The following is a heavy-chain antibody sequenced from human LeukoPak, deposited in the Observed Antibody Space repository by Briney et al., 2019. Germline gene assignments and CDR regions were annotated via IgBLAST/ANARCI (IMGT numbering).Heavy chain of an antibody. J-gene: IGHJ4*02. Sequence: GGSLRLSCAASGFTLSSYAMHWVRQAPGKGLEWVSYISSSSSTIYYADSVKGRFTISRDNAKNSLYLQMNSLRAEDTAVYYCARPYYYYGSGSPYFDYWGQGTLVTVSS. CDR3: ARPYYYYGSGSPYFDY. CDR2: ISSSSSTI. CDR1: GFTLSSYA. V-gene: IGHV3-48*04. D-gene: IGHD3-10*01.